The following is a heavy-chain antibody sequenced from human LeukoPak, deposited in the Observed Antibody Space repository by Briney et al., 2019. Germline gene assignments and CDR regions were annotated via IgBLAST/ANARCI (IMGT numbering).Heavy chain of an antibody. Sequence: GGSLRLSCAASGFTFTTYWMSWVRQAPGKGLEWISYISTSTTTIYYANSVKGRFTISRDNAKKSLYLQMNSLRVEDTGVYYCASWGEGALDNWGQGTLVTVSS. V-gene: IGHV3-48*01. J-gene: IGHJ4*02. D-gene: IGHD1-26*01. CDR3: ASWGEGALDN. CDR1: GFTFTTYW. CDR2: ISTSTTTI.